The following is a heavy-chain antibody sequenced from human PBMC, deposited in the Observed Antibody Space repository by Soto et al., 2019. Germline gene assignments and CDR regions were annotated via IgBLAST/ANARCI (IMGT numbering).Heavy chain of an antibody. Sequence: QVQLVESGGGVVPPGRSLRLSCAASGFTFSSYAMHWVRQAPGKGLEWVAVISYDGSNKYYADSVKGRFTISRDNSKNTLYLQMNSLRAEDTAVYYCARGPNENDAFDIWCQGTMVTVSS. V-gene: IGHV3-30-3*01. CDR2: ISYDGSNK. J-gene: IGHJ3*02. CDR3: ARGPNENDAFDI. D-gene: IGHD1-1*01. CDR1: GFTFSSYA.